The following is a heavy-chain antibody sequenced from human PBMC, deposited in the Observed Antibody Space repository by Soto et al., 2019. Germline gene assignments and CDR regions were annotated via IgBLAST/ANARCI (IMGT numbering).Heavy chain of an antibody. Sequence: SETLSLTCTVSGGSISSYDWSWIRQPAGKGLEWIGRIYTSGSTNYNPSLKSRVTMSVDTSKNQFSLKLSSVTAADTAVYYCARGPTRSIAVAGRFDYWGQGTLVTVS. CDR3: ARGPTRSIAVAGRFDY. V-gene: IGHV4-4*07. CDR1: GGSISSYD. D-gene: IGHD6-19*01. J-gene: IGHJ4*02. CDR2: IYTSGST.